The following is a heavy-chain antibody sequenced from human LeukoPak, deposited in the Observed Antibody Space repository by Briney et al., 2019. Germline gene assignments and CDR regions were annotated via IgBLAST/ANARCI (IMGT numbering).Heavy chain of an antibody. CDR2: ICSGGGT. CDR3: ARASFWFDYSGYYFDY. V-gene: IGHV3-66*01. Sequence: PGGSLRLSCAASGFTVSSNYMSWVRQAPGKGLEWVSVICSGGGTYYADSVKGRFTISRDNSKNTVYLQMNSLRAEDTAVYYCARASFWFDYSGYYFDYWGQGTLVTVSS. J-gene: IGHJ4*02. D-gene: IGHD2-15*01. CDR1: GFTVSSNY.